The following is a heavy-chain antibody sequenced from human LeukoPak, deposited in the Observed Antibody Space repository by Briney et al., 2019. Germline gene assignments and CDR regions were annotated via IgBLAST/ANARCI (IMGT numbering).Heavy chain of an antibody. J-gene: IGHJ5*02. D-gene: IGHD1-26*01. CDR1: GYTFTGYY. CDR2: INPNSGGT. V-gene: IGHV1-2*02. Sequence: ASVKVSCKASGYTFTGYYMHWVRQAPGQGLEWMGWINPNSGGTNYAQKFQGRVTMTRDTSISTAYMELSRLRSDDTAVYYCARGSKELRGWFDPWGQGTLVTVSS. CDR3: ARGSKELRGWFDP.